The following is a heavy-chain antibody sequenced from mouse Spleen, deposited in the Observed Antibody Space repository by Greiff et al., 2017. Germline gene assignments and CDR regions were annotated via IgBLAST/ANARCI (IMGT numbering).Heavy chain of an antibody. CDR2: IWSGGST. D-gene: IGHD4-1*01. J-gene: IGHJ3*01. V-gene: IGHV2-2*01. Sequence: QVQLQQSGPGLVQPSQSLSITCTVSGFSLTSYGVHWVRQSPGKGLEWLGVIWSGGSTDYNAAFISRLSISKDNSKSQVFFKMNSLQADDTAIYYCARVTGSHWGQGTLVTVSA. CDR1: GFSLTSYG. CDR3: ARVTGSH.